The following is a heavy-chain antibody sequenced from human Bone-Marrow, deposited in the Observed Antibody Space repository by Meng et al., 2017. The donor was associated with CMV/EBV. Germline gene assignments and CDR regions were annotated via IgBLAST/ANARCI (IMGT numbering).Heavy chain of an antibody. CDR1: GFTFSSYW. CDR3: AREGDYYDSIGYFDY. CDR2: IKQDGSEQ. D-gene: IGHD3-22*01. V-gene: IGHV3-7*01. Sequence: GESLKISCAASGFTFSSYWMSWVRQAPGKGLEWVANIKQDGSEQYYVDSVKGRFTISRDNAKNSLSLQLDSLRAEDPVVYYCAREGDYYDSIGYFDYWCQGTLDTVSS. J-gene: IGHJ4*02.